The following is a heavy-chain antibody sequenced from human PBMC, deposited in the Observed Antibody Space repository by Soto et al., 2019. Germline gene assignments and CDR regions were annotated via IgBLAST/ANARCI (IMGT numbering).Heavy chain of an antibody. D-gene: IGHD2-2*01. J-gene: IGHJ5*02. CDR3: ARVPYCSSTSCSDDWFDP. CDR1: GYTFTSYD. Sequence: QVQLVQSGAEVKKPGASVKVSCKASGYTFTSYDINWVRQATGQGLEWMGWMNPNIGNTGYAQKFQGRVTMTRNTSISTAYMELSSLRSEDTAVYYCARVPYCSSTSCSDDWFDPWGQGTLVTVSS. V-gene: IGHV1-8*01. CDR2: MNPNIGNT.